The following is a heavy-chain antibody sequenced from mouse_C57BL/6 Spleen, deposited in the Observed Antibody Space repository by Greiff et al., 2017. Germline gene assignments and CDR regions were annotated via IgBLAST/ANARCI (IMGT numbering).Heavy chain of an antibody. CDR2: FYPGSGSI. J-gene: IGHJ4*01. CDR3: ARHESYYDYEDYAMDY. Sequence: QVQLQQSGAELVKPGASVKLSCTASGYTFTDYTIHWVKQRSGQGLEWIGWFYPGSGSIKYNEKFKDKATLTADKSSNTVYMELSRLTSEDCTLFFRARHESYYDYEDYAMDYWGQGTSVTVTA. CDR1: GYTFTDYT. V-gene: IGHV1-62-2*01. D-gene: IGHD2-4*01.